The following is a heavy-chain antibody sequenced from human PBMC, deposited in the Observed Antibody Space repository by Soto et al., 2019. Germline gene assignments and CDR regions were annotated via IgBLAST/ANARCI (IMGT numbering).Heavy chain of an antibody. CDR1: GFTFSSYA. J-gene: IGHJ4*02. V-gene: IGHV3-23*01. CDR2: ISGSGGST. CDR3: AKDGSNDFWSGYYLFDY. Sequence: GGSLRLSCAASGFTFSSYAMSWVRQAPGKGLEWVSAISGSGGSTYYADSVKGRFTISRNNSKNTLYLQMNSLRAEDTAVYYCAKDGSNDFWSGYYLFDYWGQGTLVTVSS. D-gene: IGHD3-3*01.